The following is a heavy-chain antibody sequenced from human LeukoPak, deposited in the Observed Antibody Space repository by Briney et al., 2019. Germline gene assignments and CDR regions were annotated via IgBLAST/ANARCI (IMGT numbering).Heavy chain of an antibody. V-gene: IGHV3-48*01. CDR1: GFTISTYR. J-gene: IGHJ4*02. CDR2: ISSSSSTI. CDR3: ARDLGGVAGSLRG. D-gene: IGHD6-19*01. Sequence: TGGSLSLSCAASGFTISTYRMNWVRQAPGKGLEWVSYISSSSSTIYYADSVKGRFTISRDNAKNSLYLQMNSLRAEDTAVYYCARDLGGVAGSLRGWGQGTLVTVSS.